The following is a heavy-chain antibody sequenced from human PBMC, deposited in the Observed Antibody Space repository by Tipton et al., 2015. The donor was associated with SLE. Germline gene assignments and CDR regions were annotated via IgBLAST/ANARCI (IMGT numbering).Heavy chain of an antibody. CDR2: ISAYNGNA. D-gene: IGHD3-22*01. CDR1: GYTFTSYG. Sequence: QLVQSGAEVKKPGASVKVSCKASGYTFTSYGISWVRQAPGQGLEWMGWISAYNGNANYAQKLQGRVTMTTDTSTSTAYMELRSLRSDDTAVYYCARAPADYYDSPERYWGQGTLVTVSS. CDR3: ARAPADYYDSPERY. V-gene: IGHV1-18*01. J-gene: IGHJ4*02.